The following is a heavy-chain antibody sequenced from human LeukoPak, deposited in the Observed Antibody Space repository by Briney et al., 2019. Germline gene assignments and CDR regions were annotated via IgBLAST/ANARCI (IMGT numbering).Heavy chain of an antibody. CDR2: ISYDESKR. Sequence: GGSLRLSCAASGFTFSTYAIHWVRQAPGKGLEWVAVISYDESKRYYADSVKGRFTISRDNSKNTLYLQMNSLRTGDTAVYYCAKSYFDFWSASDWGQGTLVTVSS. D-gene: IGHD3-3*01. CDR1: GFTFSTYA. J-gene: IGHJ4*02. CDR3: AKSYFDFWSASD. V-gene: IGHV3-30*18.